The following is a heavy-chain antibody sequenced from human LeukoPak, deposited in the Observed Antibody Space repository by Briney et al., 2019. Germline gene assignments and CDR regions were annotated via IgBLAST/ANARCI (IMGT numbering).Heavy chain of an antibody. Sequence: ASVKVSCKASGYIFTTYYMHWLRQAPGQGPEWMGVINPRGGSTDYAQKFQGRVTMTSDTSTSTVYMELKSLRSEDTAVYFCARVGATGATADNWGQGTLVTVSS. V-gene: IGHV1-46*01. D-gene: IGHD2-21*02. CDR3: ARVGATGATADN. CDR1: GYIFTTYY. CDR2: INPRGGST. J-gene: IGHJ4*02.